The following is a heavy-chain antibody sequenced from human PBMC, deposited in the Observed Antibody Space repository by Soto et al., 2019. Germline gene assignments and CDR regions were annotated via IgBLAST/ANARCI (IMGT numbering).Heavy chain of an antibody. CDR1: GVSLSNARMG. CDR3: ARISGDNWFDP. Sequence: GSGPTLVNPTETLTLTCTVSGVSLSNARMGGSWIRQPPGKALEWLAYIFSNDEKSYSTSLKSRLTISKDTSKSQVVLTMTNMDPVDTATYYCARISGDNWFDPWGQGTLVTVSS. D-gene: IGHD1-26*01. V-gene: IGHV2-26*01. J-gene: IGHJ5*02. CDR2: IFSNDEK.